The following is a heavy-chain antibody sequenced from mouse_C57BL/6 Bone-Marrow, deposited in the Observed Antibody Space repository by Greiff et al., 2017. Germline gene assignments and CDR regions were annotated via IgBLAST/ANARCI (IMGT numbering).Heavy chain of an antibody. D-gene: IGHD1-2*01. CDR1: GYTFTDYY. CDR2: INPYNGGT. V-gene: IGHV1-19*01. J-gene: IGHJ3*01. CDR3: ARSGWLQAAY. Sequence: EVQLQQSGPVLVKPGASVKMSCKASGYTFTDYYMNWVKQSHGKSLEWIGVINPYNGGTSYNQKFKGKATLTVDKSSSTAYMELNSLTSEDSAVYYCARSGWLQAAYWGQGTLVTVSA.